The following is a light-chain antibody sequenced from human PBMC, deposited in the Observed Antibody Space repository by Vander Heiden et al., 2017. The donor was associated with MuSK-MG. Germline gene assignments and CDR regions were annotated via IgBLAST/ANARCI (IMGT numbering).Light chain of an antibody. CDR3: QEWDSRSDHL. Sequence: SYVLTQPPSLSVAPGKTANIPCGGDNIESKSVHWYQQKPGQAPGLVMSYDSDRPSGIPERVSGSNSGTTETLTISRVEVGDEAYYDCQEWDSRSDHLFGGGTKLTVL. CDR2: YDS. CDR1: NIESKS. V-gene: IGLV3-21*04. J-gene: IGLJ2*01.